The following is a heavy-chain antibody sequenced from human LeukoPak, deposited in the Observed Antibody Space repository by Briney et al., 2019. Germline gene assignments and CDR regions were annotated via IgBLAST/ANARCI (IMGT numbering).Heavy chain of an antibody. J-gene: IGHJ6*03. Sequence: SETLSLTCTVSGGSISSSSYYWGWIRQPPGKGLEWIGSIYYSGSTYYNPSLKSRVTISVGTSKNQFSLKLSSVTAADTAVYYCARAVYCSSTSCRNYYYYYMDVWGKGTTVTVSS. V-gene: IGHV4-39*01. CDR2: IYYSGST. D-gene: IGHD2-2*01. CDR3: ARAVYCSSTSCRNYYYYYMDV. CDR1: GGSISSSSYY.